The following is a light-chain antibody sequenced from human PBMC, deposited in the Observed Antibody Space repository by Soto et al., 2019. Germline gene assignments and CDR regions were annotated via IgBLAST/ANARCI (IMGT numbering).Light chain of an antibody. CDR3: CAYTSNITPFV. CDR1: SSDIGTYKY. CDR2: DVS. J-gene: IGLJ1*01. V-gene: IGLV2-14*03. Sequence: SVLTQPASVSGSPGQSITISCTGTSSDIGTYKYVSWYQHHPGKAPKLMIYDVSNRPSGVSNRFSGSKSGNTASLTISGLQAEDEADYYCCAYTSNITPFVFGTGTKVTVL.